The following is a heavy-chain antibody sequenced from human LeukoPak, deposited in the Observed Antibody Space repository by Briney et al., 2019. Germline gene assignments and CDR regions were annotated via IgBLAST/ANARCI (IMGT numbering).Heavy chain of an antibody. D-gene: IGHD3-10*01. Sequence: PGGSLRLSCAASGFTFNTYGMHWVRQAPGKGLEWVALIWYDGSNKYYGDSVKGRFTISRDNAKNTLYLQMNSLRAEDTAVYYCARDRVFGSGSLAYWGQGTLVTVSS. J-gene: IGHJ4*02. CDR2: IWYDGSNK. CDR3: ARDRVFGSGSLAY. V-gene: IGHV3-33*01. CDR1: GFTFNTYG.